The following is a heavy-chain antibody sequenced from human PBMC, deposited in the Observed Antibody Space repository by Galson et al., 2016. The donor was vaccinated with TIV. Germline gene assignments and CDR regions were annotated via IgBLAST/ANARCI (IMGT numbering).Heavy chain of an antibody. D-gene: IGHD6-25*01. CDR2: ISAYNGNT. V-gene: IGHV1-18*04. CDR1: GYTFTDYY. Sequence: SVKVSCKASGYTFTDYYIHWVRQAPGQGFEWMGWISAYNGNTKYAQKYQGRLSMTTDSPTSTVYMELTSLRSDDTAVYYCARRGDFFDYWGQGTQLTVSS. J-gene: IGHJ4*02. CDR3: ARRGDFFDY.